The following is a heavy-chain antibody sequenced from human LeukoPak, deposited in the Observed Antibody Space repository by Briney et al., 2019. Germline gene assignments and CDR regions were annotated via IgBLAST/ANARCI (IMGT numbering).Heavy chain of an antibody. J-gene: IGHJ3*02. CDR2: INPSSGTT. CDR3: ARDAPSITGDAFDI. CDR1: AYTFTTYY. V-gene: IGHV1-46*01. D-gene: IGHD1-20*01. Sequence: ASVKVSCRASAYTFTTYYIHWVRQAPGQGLEWMAVINPSSGTTNSAQRFQGRVTMTRDTSTNTLYMELSSLRSEDTAVYYCARDAPSITGDAFDIWGQGTMVTVSS.